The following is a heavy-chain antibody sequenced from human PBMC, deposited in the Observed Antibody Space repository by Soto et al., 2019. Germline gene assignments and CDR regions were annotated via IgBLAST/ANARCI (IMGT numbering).Heavy chain of an antibody. CDR3: ARVRYDILTGYADYYGMDV. CDR1: GYTFTGYY. D-gene: IGHD3-9*01. J-gene: IGHJ6*02. V-gene: IGHV1-2*04. CDR2: INPNSGGT. Sequence: ASVKVSCKASGYTFTGYYMHWLRQAPGQGLEWMGWINPNSGGTNYAQQFQGWVTMTRVTSISTAYMELSRLRSDDTAVYYCARVRYDILTGYADYYGMDVWGQGTTVTVSS.